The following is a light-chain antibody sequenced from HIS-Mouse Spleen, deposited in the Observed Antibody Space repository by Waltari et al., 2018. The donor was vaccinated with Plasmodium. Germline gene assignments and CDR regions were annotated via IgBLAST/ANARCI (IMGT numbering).Light chain of an antibody. V-gene: IGLV2-8*01. J-gene: IGLJ2*01. CDR3: SSYAGSNNLV. CDR1: SSDVGGYNY. Sequence: QSALTQPPSASGSPGQSVTISCTGTSSDVGGYNYVSWYQQHPGKAPKLMFYEVSKRTSGVPDRCSGSKSGNTASLTVSGLQAEDEADYYCSSYAGSNNLVFGGGTKLTVL. CDR2: EVS.